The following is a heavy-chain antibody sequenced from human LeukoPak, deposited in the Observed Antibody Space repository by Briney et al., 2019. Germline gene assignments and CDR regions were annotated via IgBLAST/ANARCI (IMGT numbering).Heavy chain of an antibody. CDR1: RGSISSSNHY. CDR3: ARSGFGSGTYAYYGMDV. CDR2: IHYGGST. Sequence: KPSETLSLTCTVSRGSISSSNHYWGWIRQPPGKGLEWIGNIHYGGSTNYNPSLKGRVTVSVDTSRNQFSLKLNSVTAADTAVYYCARSGFGSGTYAYYGMDVWGQGTTVTVSS. J-gene: IGHJ6*02. D-gene: IGHD3-10*01. V-gene: IGHV4-39*01.